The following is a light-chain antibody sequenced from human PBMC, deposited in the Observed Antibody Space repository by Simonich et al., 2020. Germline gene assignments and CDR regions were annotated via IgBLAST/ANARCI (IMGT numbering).Light chain of an antibody. CDR1: ISDVGSYNL. Sequence: QSALTQPASVSGSPGQSITISCTGTISDVGSYNLVSWYKQHPSKAPKLMIYEGSKRPSGVTNRFSGPKYGNTASLTISVLQAEDEADYYCCSYAGSSTVVFGGGTKLTVL. V-gene: IGLV2-23*01. CDR2: EGS. CDR3: CSYAGSSTVV. J-gene: IGLJ2*01.